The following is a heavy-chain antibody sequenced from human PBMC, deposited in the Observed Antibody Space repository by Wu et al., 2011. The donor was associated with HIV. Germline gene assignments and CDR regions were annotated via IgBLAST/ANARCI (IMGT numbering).Heavy chain of an antibody. CDR3: ARAPRSGPDYFDY. V-gene: IGHV1-46*01. CDR2: NNPSDGGT. Sequence: QVQLVQSGAEVKKPGASVKVSCKASGYTFTSYYMHWVRQAPGQGLEWMGINNPSDGGTTYAQKFQGRVTMTRDTSTSTAYMELRSLRSDDTAVYYCARAPRSGPDYFDYWGQGTLVTVSS. D-gene: IGHD3-10*01. CDR1: GYTFTSYY. J-gene: IGHJ4*02.